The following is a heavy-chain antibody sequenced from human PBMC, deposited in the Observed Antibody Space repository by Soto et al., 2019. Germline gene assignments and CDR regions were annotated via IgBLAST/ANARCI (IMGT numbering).Heavy chain of an antibody. V-gene: IGHV2-5*02. CDR1: GFSLSTSGVG. CDR2: IYWDDDK. D-gene: IGHD3-3*01. Sequence: QITLKESGPTLVKPTQTLTLTCTFSGFSLSTSGVGVGWIRQPPGKAMVWLALIYWDDDKRYSPSLKSRLTIPKDTSKNQVVLTLTTTDPVDTATYYCAHKRGYYDFWRGYAPWGQGTLVTVSS. J-gene: IGHJ5*02. CDR3: AHKRGYYDFWRGYAP.